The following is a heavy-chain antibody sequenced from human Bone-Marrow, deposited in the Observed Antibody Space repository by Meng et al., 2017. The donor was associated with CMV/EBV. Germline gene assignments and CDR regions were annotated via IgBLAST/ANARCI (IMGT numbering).Heavy chain of an antibody. CDR3: ARGGSDYDFWSGYYHNWFDP. D-gene: IGHD3-3*01. CDR2: IYYSGST. J-gene: IGHJ5*02. Sequence: RSSDWGWIRQPPGKGLEWIGSIYYSGSTYYNPSLKSRVTISVDTSKNQFSLKLSSVTAADTAVYYCARGGSDYDFWSGYYHNWFDPWGQGTLVTVSS. V-gene: IGHV4-39*01. CDR1: RSSD.